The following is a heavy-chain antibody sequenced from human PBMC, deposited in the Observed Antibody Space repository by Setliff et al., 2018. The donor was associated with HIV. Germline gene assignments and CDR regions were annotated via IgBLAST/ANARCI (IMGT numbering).Heavy chain of an antibody. CDR2: INGYSGKT. Sequence: ASVKVSCKSSGYTFSNFGVSWVRQAPGQGLEWLGYINGYSGKTHFSPRLQGRVTMTTDTSTSTAYMELRSLRSDDTAVYYCARDGDDSSGFYYPDAFDIWGQGTMVTVSS. D-gene: IGHD3-22*01. CDR3: ARDGDDSSGFYYPDAFDI. J-gene: IGHJ3*02. CDR1: GYTFSNFG. V-gene: IGHV1-18*01.